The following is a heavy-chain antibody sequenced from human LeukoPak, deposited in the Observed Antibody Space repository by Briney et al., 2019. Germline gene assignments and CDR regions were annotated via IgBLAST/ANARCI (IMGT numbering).Heavy chain of an antibody. CDR2: IYTSGST. CDR3: ARGTRYCTNGVCYHPPFDY. CDR1: GGSISSYY. Sequence: PSETLSLTCTVSGGSISSYYWSWIRQPAGKGLEWIGRIYTSGSTNYNPSLKSRVTMSVDTSKNQFSPKLSSVTAADTAVYYCARGTRYCTNGVCYHPPFDYWGQGTLVTVSS. V-gene: IGHV4-4*07. J-gene: IGHJ4*02. D-gene: IGHD2-8*01.